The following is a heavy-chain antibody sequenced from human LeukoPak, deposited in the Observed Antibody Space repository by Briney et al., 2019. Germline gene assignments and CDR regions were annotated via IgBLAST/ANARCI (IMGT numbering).Heavy chain of an antibody. D-gene: IGHD3-22*01. J-gene: IGHJ4*02. CDR1: GYTFSNYD. V-gene: IGHV1-46*01. CDR3: ARVDSTSPHELDY. Sequence: ASVKVSCKASGYTFSNYDMNWVRQAPGQGLEWMGMISPSGGISYAQKFQGRVTMTRAMSTNTVYMELSRLRSEDTAVYYCARVDSTSPHELDYWGQGTLVTVSS. CDR2: ISPSGGI.